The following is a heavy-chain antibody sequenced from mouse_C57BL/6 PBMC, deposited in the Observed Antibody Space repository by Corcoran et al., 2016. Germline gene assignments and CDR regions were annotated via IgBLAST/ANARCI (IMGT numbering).Heavy chain of an antibody. J-gene: IGHJ4*01. CDR3: ARDGFITTVENAMDY. D-gene: IGHD1-1*01. Sequence: DVQLQESGPGLVKPSQSLSLTCSVTGYSITSGYYWNWIRQFPGNKLEWMGYISYDGSNNYNPSLKNRISITRDTSKNQFFLKLNSVTTEDTATYYCARDGFITTVENAMDYWGQGTSFTVSS. CDR2: ISYDGSN. CDR1: GYSITSGYY. V-gene: IGHV3-6*01.